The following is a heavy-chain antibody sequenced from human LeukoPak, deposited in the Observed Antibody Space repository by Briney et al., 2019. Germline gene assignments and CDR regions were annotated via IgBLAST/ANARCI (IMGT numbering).Heavy chain of an antibody. CDR1: GGSISSYY. CDR3: ARTPIYYFDNSGYYN. J-gene: IGHJ4*02. V-gene: IGHV4-4*07. CDR2: IYSSGST. D-gene: IGHD3-22*01. Sequence: PSETLSLTCTVSGGSISSYYWTWIRQSPGKGLEWIGLIYSSGSTSYNPSLKSRVTMSVDTSKKQFSLRLSSVTAADTAVYYCARTPIYYFDNSGYYNWGQGTLVTVSS.